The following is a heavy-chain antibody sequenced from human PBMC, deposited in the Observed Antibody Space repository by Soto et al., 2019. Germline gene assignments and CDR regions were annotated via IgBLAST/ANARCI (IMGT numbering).Heavy chain of an antibody. J-gene: IGHJ6*02. V-gene: IGHV1-69*01. CDR1: GGTFSSYA. CDR2: FIPIFGTA. CDR3: ARGTAAVYGYYYGMDV. D-gene: IGHD2-8*01. Sequence: QVQLVQSGAEVKKPGSSVKVSCKASGGTFSSYAISWVRQAPGHGLEWMGGFIPIFGTANYAQKFQGRVTITADESTSTAYLELSSLRSEDTAEYYCARGTAAVYGYYYGMDVGGQGTTVTVSS.